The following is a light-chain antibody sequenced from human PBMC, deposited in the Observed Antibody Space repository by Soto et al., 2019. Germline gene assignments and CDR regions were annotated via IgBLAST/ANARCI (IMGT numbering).Light chain of an antibody. V-gene: IGKV3-15*01. J-gene: IGKJ1*01. CDR1: QSVSSN. CDR3: QQYNYWPPWT. CDR2: GAS. Sequence: EMLMTQSPATLSVSTGERATLSCRARQSVSSNLAWYQQKPGQAPRLLIYGASNRATGVPARFSGSGSGTQFNLTISSLQSEDIAVYYCQQYNYWPPWTFGQGTTVDIK.